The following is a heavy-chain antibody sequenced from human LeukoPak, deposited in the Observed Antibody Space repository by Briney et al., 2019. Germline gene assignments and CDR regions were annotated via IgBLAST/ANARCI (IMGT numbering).Heavy chain of an antibody. D-gene: IGHD6-19*01. CDR1: RFTVSSNY. J-gene: IGHJ4*02. Sequence: PGGSLRLSCAASRFTVSSNYMSWVRQAPGKGLEWVSVIYSGGSTYYADSVKGRFTISRDNSKNTLYLQMNSLRAEDTAVYYCARDSSVAGTTFDLWGQGTLVTVSS. CDR3: ARDSSVAGTTFDL. V-gene: IGHV3-53*01. CDR2: IYSGGST.